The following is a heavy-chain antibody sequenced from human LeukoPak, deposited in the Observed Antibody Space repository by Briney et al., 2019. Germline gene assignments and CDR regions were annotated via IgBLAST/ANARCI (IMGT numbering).Heavy chain of an antibody. D-gene: IGHD3-10*01. CDR1: GFTFSDAW. Sequence: GGSLRPSCAASGFTFSDAWMNWVRQAPGKGLEWVGRIKRKTEGGTTDYGAPVKGRFTISRDDSKNTLYLQMNSLKPEDTAFYYCTTGNFGPYWGQGTLVTVSS. J-gene: IGHJ4*02. CDR3: TTGNFGPY. CDR2: IKRKTEGGTT. V-gene: IGHV3-15*07.